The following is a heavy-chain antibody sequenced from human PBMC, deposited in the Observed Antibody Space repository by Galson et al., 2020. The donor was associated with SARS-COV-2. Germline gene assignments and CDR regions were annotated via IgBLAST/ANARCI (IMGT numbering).Heavy chain of an antibody. CDR2: FDPEDGEP. V-gene: IGHV1-24*01. Sequence: ASVKVSCKVSGYSLSELSMHWVRLSPGKGLEWMGGFDPEDGEPVYAEKFQGRLTLTGDTSRDTAYMQVSKLRSEDTAVYYCATFGPTVADYFFDYWGQGTLLTVSS. CDR1: GYSLSELS. J-gene: IGHJ4*02. D-gene: IGHD6-19*01. CDR3: ATFGPTVADYFFDY.